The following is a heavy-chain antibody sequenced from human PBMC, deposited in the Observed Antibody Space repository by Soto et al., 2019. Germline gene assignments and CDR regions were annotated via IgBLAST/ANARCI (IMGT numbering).Heavy chain of an antibody. CDR3: ARVYVYCSSTSCLNFDY. CDR2: INAGNGNT. J-gene: IGHJ4*02. V-gene: IGHV1-3*01. CDR1: GYTFTSYA. Sequence: QVQLVQSGAEVKKPGASVKVSCKASGYTFTSYAMHWVRQAPGQRLEWMGWINAGNGNTKYSQKFQGRVTITRDTSASTAYMELSSLRSEDTAVYYCARVYVYCSSTSCLNFDYWGQGTLVTVSS. D-gene: IGHD2-2*01.